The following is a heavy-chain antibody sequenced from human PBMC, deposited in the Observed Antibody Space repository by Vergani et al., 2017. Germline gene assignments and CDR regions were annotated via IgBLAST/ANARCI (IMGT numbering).Heavy chain of an antibody. CDR2: ISSSSSTI. V-gene: IGHV3-48*02. CDR1: GFTFSSYS. D-gene: IGHD2-2*01. J-gene: IGHJ5*02. CDR3: ASWCSSAGCYTAGGWGSRGPP. Sequence: EVQLVESGGGLVQPGGSLRLSCAASGFTFSSYSMNWVRQAPGKGLEWVSYISSSSSTIYYATSVKGRFTISRDNAKNSLYLQMNSLRDEDTAVYYCASWCSSAGCYTAGGWGSRGPPWGQGTLVTVSS.